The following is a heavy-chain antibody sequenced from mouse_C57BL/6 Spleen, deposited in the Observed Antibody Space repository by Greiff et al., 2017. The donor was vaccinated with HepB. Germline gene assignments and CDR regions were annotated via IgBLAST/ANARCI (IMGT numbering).Heavy chain of an antibody. Sequence: QVQLQQPGTELVKPGASVKLSCKASGYTFTSYWMYWVKQRPGQGLEWIGNINPSNGGTNYNEKFKSKATLTVDKSSSTAYMQLSSLTSEDSAVYDCAREGDYYGGSYFDYWGQGTTLTVSS. D-gene: IGHD1-1*01. V-gene: IGHV1-53*01. CDR1: GYTFTSYW. J-gene: IGHJ2*01. CDR3: AREGDYYGGSYFDY. CDR2: INPSNGGT.